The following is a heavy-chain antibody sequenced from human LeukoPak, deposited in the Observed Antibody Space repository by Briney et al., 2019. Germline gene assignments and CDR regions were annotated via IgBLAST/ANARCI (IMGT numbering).Heavy chain of an antibody. CDR3: ARENYQQLVHPFDY. V-gene: IGHV4-4*07. CDR2: IYTSGST. CDR1: GGSISSYY. D-gene: IGHD6-13*01. Sequence: SETLSLTCTVSGGSISSYYWSWIRQPAGKGLEWIGRIYTSGSTNYNPSLKSRVTMSVDTSKNQFSLKLSSVTAADTAVYYYARENYQQLVHPFDYWGQGTLVTVSS. J-gene: IGHJ4*02.